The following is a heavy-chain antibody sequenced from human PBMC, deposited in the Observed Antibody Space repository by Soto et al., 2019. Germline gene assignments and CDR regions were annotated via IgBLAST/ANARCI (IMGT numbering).Heavy chain of an antibody. V-gene: IGHV1-24*01. J-gene: IGHJ5*02. CDR2: FDPEDGET. Sequence: ASVKVSFKVSGYTLTELSMHWVRQAPGKGLEWMGGFDPEDGETIYAQKFQGRVTMTEDTSTDTAYMELSSLRSEDTAVYYCATSSSGYALYNWFDPWGQGTLVTVSS. CDR1: GYTLTELS. D-gene: IGHD3-22*01. CDR3: ATSSSGYALYNWFDP.